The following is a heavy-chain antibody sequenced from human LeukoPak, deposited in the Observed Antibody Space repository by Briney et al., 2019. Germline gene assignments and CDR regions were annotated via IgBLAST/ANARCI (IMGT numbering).Heavy chain of an antibody. CDR2: IGSKVNVSAT. J-gene: IGHJ5*02. CDR3: TRHENDYGDYDWFDP. CDR1: GFTFSGSD. Sequence: GGSLKLSCAASGFTFSGSDMYWVRQASGKGLEWVGRIGSKVNVSATAYAASVKGRFTICRDDSKNTAYLQMNSLKTEDTAVYYCTRHENDYGDYDWFDPWGQGTLVTVSS. D-gene: IGHD4-17*01. V-gene: IGHV3-73*01.